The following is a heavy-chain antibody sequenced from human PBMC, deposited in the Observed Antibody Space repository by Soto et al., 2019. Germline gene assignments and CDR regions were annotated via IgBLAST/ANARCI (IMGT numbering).Heavy chain of an antibody. J-gene: IGHJ4*02. Sequence: QVQLVQDGPEVKKPGASVKVSCKTSGYTFTSYGIAWVRQAPGQGLEWMGWISTSKGNTNYAQKFQGRVTMTTDTSTSTAYMELRSLRSDDTAVYYCATCSPAFDFWGQGTLVTVSS. D-gene: IGHD3-10*02. CDR3: ATCSPAFDF. CDR1: GYTFTSYG. CDR2: ISTSKGNT. V-gene: IGHV1-18*01.